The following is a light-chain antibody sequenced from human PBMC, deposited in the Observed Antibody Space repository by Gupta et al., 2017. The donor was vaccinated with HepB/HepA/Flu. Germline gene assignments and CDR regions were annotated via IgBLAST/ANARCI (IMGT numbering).Light chain of an antibody. V-gene: IGKV1-17*01. J-gene: IGKJ1*01. CDR2: AAS. Sequence: DIQMTQSPSSLSASVGDSVPITCRTSQGIRKYLGWYQQKPGQAPKLLIYAASSLQGGVPSRFNGSGSGTEFTLTISRLEPEDFATYYCQQHSSSPRTFGQGTKVEIK. CDR1: QGIRKY. CDR3: QQHSSSPRT.